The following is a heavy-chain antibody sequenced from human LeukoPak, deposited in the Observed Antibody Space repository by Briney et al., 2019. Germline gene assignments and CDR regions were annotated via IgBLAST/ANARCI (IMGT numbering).Heavy chain of an antibody. J-gene: IGHJ4*02. CDR2: ISAYNANT. CDR1: GYTFTNSA. Sequence: ASVKVSCKASGYTFTNSAISWVRQAPGQGLEWMRWISAYNANTNYAQKLQGRVTMTTDTSTSTAYMELRSLRSDDTAVYYCARDLSSSWYGLDFWGQGTLVTVSS. CDR3: ARDLSSSWYGLDF. V-gene: IGHV1-18*01. D-gene: IGHD6-13*01.